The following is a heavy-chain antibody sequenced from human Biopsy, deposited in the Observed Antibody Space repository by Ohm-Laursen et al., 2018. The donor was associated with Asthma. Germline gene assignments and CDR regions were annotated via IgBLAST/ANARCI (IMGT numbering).Heavy chain of an antibody. J-gene: IGHJ5*02. CDR3: ARVRKDYYDSSGLSGGWFDP. CDR2: INAGNGNT. D-gene: IGHD3-22*01. CDR1: GYTFTNYA. V-gene: IGHV1-3*01. Sequence: GSSVKVSCKASGYTFTNYAIHWVRQAPGQRPEWMGWINAGNGNTKYSQKFQGRATITRDTSATTAYMELSSLRSEDTAVYYCARVRKDYYDSSGLSGGWFDPWGQGTLVTVSS.